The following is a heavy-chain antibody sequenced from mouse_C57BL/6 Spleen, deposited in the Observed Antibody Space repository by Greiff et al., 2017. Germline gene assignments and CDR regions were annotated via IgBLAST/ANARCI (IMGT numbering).Heavy chain of an antibody. CDR2: ISYDGSN. CDR3: AREDYGSSYGYFDV. D-gene: IGHD1-1*01. V-gene: IGHV3-6*01. J-gene: IGHJ1*03. CDR1: GYSITSGYY. Sequence: VQLKESGPGLVKPSQSLSLTCSVTGYSITSGYYWNWIRQFPGNKLEWMGYISYDGSNNYKPSLKNRISITRDTSKNQFFLKLNSVTTEDTATYYCAREDYGSSYGYFDVWGTGTTVTVSS.